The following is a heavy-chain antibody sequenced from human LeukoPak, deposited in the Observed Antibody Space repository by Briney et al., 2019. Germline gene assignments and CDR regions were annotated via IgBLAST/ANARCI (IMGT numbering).Heavy chain of an antibody. CDR1: GYTFTGYY. CDR2: INPNSGGT. D-gene: IGHD3-22*01. V-gene: IGHV1-2*02. Sequence: ASLKVSFKAAGYTFTGYYMHWVRQAPGQGLEWMGWINPNSGGTNYAQKFKGRVTMTRDTSISTAYMELSRLRSDDTAVYYCARATPYYYDSSGYLLFDYWGQGTLVTVSS. J-gene: IGHJ4*02. CDR3: ARATPYYYDSSGYLLFDY.